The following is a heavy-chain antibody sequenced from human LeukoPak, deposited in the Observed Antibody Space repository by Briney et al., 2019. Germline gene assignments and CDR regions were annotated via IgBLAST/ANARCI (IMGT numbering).Heavy chain of an antibody. D-gene: IGHD6-13*01. Sequence: ASVKVSCKASGYDFTKYAVQWVRQAPGQRLEWMGWIDAGNGRTKYSQDFQGRVTISRDTSASIAYMELSSLRSDDMAVYYCATSIAAAVRAFDIWGQGTMVTVSS. CDR3: ATSIAAAVRAFDI. CDR1: GYDFTKYA. CDR2: IDAGNGRT. J-gene: IGHJ3*02. V-gene: IGHV1-3*03.